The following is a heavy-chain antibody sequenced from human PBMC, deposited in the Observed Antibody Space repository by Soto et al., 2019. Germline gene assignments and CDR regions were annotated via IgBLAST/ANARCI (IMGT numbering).Heavy chain of an antibody. CDR2: IKSKTDGGTR. CDR1: GFVFSDAW. D-gene: IGHD3-9*01. J-gene: IGHJ4*02. V-gene: IGHV3-15*01. Sequence: PGGPLRLSCEASGFVFSDAWMSWVRQAPGKGLEWVGRIKSKTDGGTRDYAAPVKGRFTISRDDSKNTLYLQMNSLKTEDASLYYCTPLTGYHTLDYWGQGTLVTVSS. CDR3: TPLTGYHTLDY.